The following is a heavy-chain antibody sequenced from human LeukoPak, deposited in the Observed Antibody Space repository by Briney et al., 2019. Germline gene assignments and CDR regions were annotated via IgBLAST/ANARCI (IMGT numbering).Heavy chain of an antibody. CDR2: IYYSGST. CDR3: AREGLAPNWFDP. CDR1: GGSISRHY. J-gene: IGHJ5*02. V-gene: IGHV4-59*11. Sequence: ETLSLTCTVSGGSISRHYWSWIRQPPGKGLEWIGYIYYSGSTNYNPSLKSRVTISVDTSKNQFSLKLSSVTAADTAVYYCAREGLAPNWFDPWGLGTLVTVSS.